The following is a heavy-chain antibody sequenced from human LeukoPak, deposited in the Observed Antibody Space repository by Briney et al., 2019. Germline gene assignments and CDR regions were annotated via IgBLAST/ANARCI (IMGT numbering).Heavy chain of an antibody. J-gene: IGHJ2*01. V-gene: IGHV3-74*01. CDR2: INSDGSST. D-gene: IGHD6-19*01. Sequence: GGSQRLPCAASGFTFSSYWMHWVRQAPGKGLVWVSRINSDGSSTSYADSVKGRFTISRDNAKNTLYLQMNSLRAEDTAVYYCARGGDSSGWYWYFDLWGRGTLVTVSS. CDR1: GFTFSSYW. CDR3: ARGGDSSGWYWYFDL.